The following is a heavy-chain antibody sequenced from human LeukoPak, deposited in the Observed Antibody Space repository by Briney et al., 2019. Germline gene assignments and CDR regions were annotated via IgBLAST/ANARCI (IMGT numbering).Heavy chain of an antibody. Sequence: ASVIVYCKASGYTFTSYDINWVRQATGQGLEWMGWMNPHSGNTGYAQKFQGRVTITMHTSISTAYMELTSLRSEDTAVYYCARGPTSNTNLYYFDYWGLGTLVTVSS. CDR3: ARGPTSNTNLYYFDY. J-gene: IGHJ4*02. CDR1: GYTFTSYD. D-gene: IGHD2-2*01. CDR2: MNPHSGNT. V-gene: IGHV1-8*03.